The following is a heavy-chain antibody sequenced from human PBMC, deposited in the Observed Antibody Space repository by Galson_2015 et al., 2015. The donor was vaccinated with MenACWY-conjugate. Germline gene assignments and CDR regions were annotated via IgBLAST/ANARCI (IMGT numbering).Heavy chain of an antibody. V-gene: IGHV3-21*01. J-gene: IGHJ4*02. D-gene: IGHD2-2*01. CDR2: ISTSSTNI. Sequence: SLRLSCATSGFTFNNYDMNWVRQAPGKGLEWVSSISTSSTNIYYADSVKGRFTISRDNAKNSVYLQMNSLRAEDTAVYFCVRVVPSAMIHGFDYWGQGTLVTVSP. CDR3: VRVVPSAMIHGFDY. CDR1: GFTFNNYD.